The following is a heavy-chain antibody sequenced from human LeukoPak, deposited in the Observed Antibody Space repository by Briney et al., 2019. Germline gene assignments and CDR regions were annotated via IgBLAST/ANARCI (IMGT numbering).Heavy chain of an antibody. CDR1: GFTFSGSA. D-gene: IGHD2-21*02. CDR2: IRSKANSYAT. V-gene: IGHV3-73*01. J-gene: IGHJ4*02. Sequence: PGGSLRLSCAASGFTFSGSAMHWVRQASGKGLEWVGRIRSKANSYATAYAASVKGRFTISRDDSKNTAYLQMNSLKTEDTAVYYCTTDYYCGGDCLDYWGQGTLVTVSS. CDR3: TTDYYCGGDCLDY.